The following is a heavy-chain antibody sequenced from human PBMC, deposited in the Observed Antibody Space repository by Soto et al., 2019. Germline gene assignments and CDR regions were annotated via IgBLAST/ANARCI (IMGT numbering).Heavy chain of an antibody. Sequence: QVQLVQSGAEVKKPGSSVKVSCKASGGTFSSFTISWVRQAPGQGLEWMGGFITIYGTANYAQKFQGRVTITADASTRTAYMELSSLRSEDTAVYYCAKDRRADWESYYYYAMDVWGQGTTVTVSS. CDR3: AKDRRADWESYYYYAMDV. CDR2: FITIYGTA. CDR1: GGTFSSFT. V-gene: IGHV1-69*01. D-gene: IGHD1-26*01. J-gene: IGHJ6*02.